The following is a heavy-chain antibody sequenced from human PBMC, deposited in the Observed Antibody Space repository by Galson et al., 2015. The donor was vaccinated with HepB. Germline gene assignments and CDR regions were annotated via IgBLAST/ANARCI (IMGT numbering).Heavy chain of an antibody. CDR3: ARDRSTMVRGVIDRYGMDV. D-gene: IGHD3-10*01. CDR1: GGTFSSYA. CDR2: IIPIFGIA. V-gene: IGHV1-69*13. J-gene: IGHJ6*02. Sequence: SVKVSCKASGGTFSSYAISWVRQAPGQGLEWVGGIIPIFGIANYAQKFQGRVTITADESTSTAYMELSSLRSEDTAVYYCARDRSTMVRGVIDRYGMDVWGQGTTVTVSS.